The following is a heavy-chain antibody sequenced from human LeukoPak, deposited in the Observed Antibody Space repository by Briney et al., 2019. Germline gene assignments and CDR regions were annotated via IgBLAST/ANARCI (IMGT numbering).Heavy chain of an antibody. J-gene: IGHJ4*02. V-gene: IGHV3-74*01. CDR1: GFTFSTYW. CDR3: ARAASAWSTDY. CDR2: IVTDGSTT. Sequence: PGGSLRLSCAASGFTFSTYWMHWVRQAPGKGLVWVSRIVTDGSTTNYADSVKGRFTISRDNAKNTLYLQMNSLRADDTAVYYCARAASAWSTDYWGQGSLVTVSS. D-gene: IGHD3-16*01.